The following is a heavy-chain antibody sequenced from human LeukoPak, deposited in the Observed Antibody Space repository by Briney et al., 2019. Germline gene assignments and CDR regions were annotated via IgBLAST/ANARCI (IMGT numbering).Heavy chain of an antibody. J-gene: IGHJ3*02. CDR2: INPNSGGT. CDR1: GYTFTAYY. CDR3: ARDGIYSRNFDAFDI. D-gene: IGHD6-13*01. V-gene: IGHV1-2*02. Sequence: GASVQVSFQASGYTFTAYYMHWVRPAPGQGPAWMGWINPNSGGTDYAQKFQGRVTMTRDTSISTAYMELSSLTSDDTAVYYCARDGIYSRNFDAFDIWGQGTMVTVSS.